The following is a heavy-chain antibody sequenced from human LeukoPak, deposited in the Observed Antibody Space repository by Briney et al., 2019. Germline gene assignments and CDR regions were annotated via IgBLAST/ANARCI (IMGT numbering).Heavy chain of an antibody. J-gene: IGHJ5*02. Sequence: GGSLRLSCVASGFTLSGHWMHWVRQAPGKGLVWVSRINSDECTTVYADSVKGRFTISRDNAKSTLYLQMNSLTAEDTAVYYCARSDWFDPWGQGTLVTVSS. CDR3: ARSDWFDP. V-gene: IGHV3-74*01. CDR1: GFTLSGHW. CDR2: INSDECTT.